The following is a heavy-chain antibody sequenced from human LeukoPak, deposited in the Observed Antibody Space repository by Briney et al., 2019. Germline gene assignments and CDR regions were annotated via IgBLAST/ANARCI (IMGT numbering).Heavy chain of an antibody. CDR1: GFTFSTYA. CDR2: ISSSSNTI. CDR3: ARDGYDFWSGYPTTVDF. J-gene: IGHJ4*02. V-gene: IGHV3-48*01. D-gene: IGHD3-3*01. Sequence: GGSLRLACAASGFTFSTYAMNWVRQAPGKGLEWVSYISSSSNTIYYADSVQGRFTISRDNANNSLYLQMNSLRAEDTAVYYCARDGYDFWSGYPTTVDFWGQGTLVTVSS.